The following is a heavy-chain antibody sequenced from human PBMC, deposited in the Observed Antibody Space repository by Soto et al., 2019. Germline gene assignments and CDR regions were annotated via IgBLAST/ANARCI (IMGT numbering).Heavy chain of an antibody. V-gene: IGHV3-33*01. CDR3: SRDEQYRSSWFYY. CDR1: VFAVSNSG. Sequence: PGRSVRLACAASVFAVSNSGMHFVRQAPGRGREWVAVIWYDGSNKYYADSVKGRFTISRENSMNTLYLKMKFLRAEDMAVYYCSRDEQYRSSWFYYRGEGSLVTV. D-gene: IGHD6-13*01. CDR2: IWYDGSNK. J-gene: IGHJ4*02.